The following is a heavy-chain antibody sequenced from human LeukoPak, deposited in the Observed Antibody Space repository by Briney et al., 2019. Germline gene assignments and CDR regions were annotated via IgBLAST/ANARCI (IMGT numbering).Heavy chain of an antibody. D-gene: IGHD3-10*01. CDR1: GGSFSGYY. CDR2: IYYSGST. CDR3: ARPYGSGTFDAFDI. V-gene: IGHV4-34*01. J-gene: IGHJ3*02. Sequence: SETLSLTCAVYGGSFSGYYWSWIRQPPGKGLEWIGSIYYSGSTYYNPSLKSRVTISVDTSKNQFSLKLSSVTAADTAVYYCARPYGSGTFDAFDIWGQGTMVTVSS.